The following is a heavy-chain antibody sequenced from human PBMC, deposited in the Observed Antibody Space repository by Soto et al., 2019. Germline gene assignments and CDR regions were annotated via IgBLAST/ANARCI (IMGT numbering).Heavy chain of an antibody. V-gene: IGHV3-30-3*01. CDR2: ISHDGSNK. D-gene: IGHD3-10*01. CDR3: ATSLIRGVITTDFDY. CDR1: GFTFSSYV. Sequence: QVQLVESGGGVVQPGRSLRLSCAASGFTFSSYVIHWVRQAPGKGLEWVAVISHDGSNKYYADSVKGRFTISRDNSKNTLYLQMNNLRAEDTAVYYCATSLIRGVITTDFDYWGQGTLLTVSS. J-gene: IGHJ4*02.